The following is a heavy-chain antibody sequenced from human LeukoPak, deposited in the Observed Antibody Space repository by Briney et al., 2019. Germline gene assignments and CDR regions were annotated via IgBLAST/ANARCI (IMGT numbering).Heavy chain of an antibody. CDR1: GFTFSSYG. CDR3: ARVELYASGWYGSIDY. V-gene: IGHV3-30*03. J-gene: IGHJ4*02. D-gene: IGHD6-19*01. Sequence: AGGSLRLSCAASGFTFSSYGMHWVRQAPGKELEWVAVISYDGTNKYYADSVRGRFTISRDNSKNTLYLQMDSLRTEDTAVYYCARVELYASGWYGSIDYWGQGTLVAVSS. CDR2: ISYDGTNK.